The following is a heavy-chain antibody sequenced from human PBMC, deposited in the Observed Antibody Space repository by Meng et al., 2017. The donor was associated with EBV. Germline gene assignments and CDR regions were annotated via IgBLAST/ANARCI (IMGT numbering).Heavy chain of an antibody. CDR3: TRLDGSYIYY. V-gene: IGHV3-73*02. D-gene: IGHD1-26*01. Sequence: EGQLWEYGAGLARTGGSLKLSCAASGLTFSGSAMHWVRQASGKGLEWVGRIRSKANSYATAYAASVKGRFTISRDDSKNTAYLQMNSLKTEDTAVYYCTRLDGSYIYYWGQGTLVTVSS. J-gene: IGHJ4*02. CDR1: GLTFSGSA. CDR2: IRSKANSYAT.